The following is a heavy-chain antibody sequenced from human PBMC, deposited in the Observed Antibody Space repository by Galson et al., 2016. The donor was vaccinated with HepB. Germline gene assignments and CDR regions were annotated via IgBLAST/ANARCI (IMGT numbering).Heavy chain of an antibody. CDR3: ARDHVDYGDSVGYYYGIDV. D-gene: IGHD4-17*01. V-gene: IGHV1-69*13. CDR1: GGTFSNYA. CDR2: LIAIFGAP. J-gene: IGHJ6*02. Sequence: SVKVSCKASGGTFSNYAINWVRQAPGQGLEWMGGLIAIFGAPTYSQKFLGRVSITADEYTSTAYMEVSSLRSEDTAVYYCARDHVDYGDSVGYYYGIDVWGQGTTVTVSS.